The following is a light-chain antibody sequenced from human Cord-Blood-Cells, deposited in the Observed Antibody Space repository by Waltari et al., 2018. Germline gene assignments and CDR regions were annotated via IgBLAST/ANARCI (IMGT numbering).Light chain of an antibody. Sequence: QSALTQPASVSGSPGQSITISCPGTRSDVGGYNYVSWYQQHPGKAPKLIIYDVSNRPSGVSNRFSGSKSGNTASLTISGLQAEDEADYYCSSYTSSSTLVFGGGTKLTVL. CDR3: SSYTSSSTLV. J-gene: IGLJ2*01. V-gene: IGLV2-14*01. CDR1: RSDVGGYNY. CDR2: DVS.